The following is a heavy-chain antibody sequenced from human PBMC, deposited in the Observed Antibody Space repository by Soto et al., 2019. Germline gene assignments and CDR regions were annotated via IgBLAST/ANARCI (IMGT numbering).Heavy chain of an antibody. J-gene: IGHJ4*02. CDR2: INPSGGST. D-gene: IGHD3-22*01. CDR3: ARGRYNYYDSSGPLYYFDY. CDR1: GYTFNSYD. V-gene: IGHV1-46*02. Sequence: ASVKVSCKASGYTFNSYDMHWVRQAPGQGLEWMGIINPSGGSTSYAQKFQGRVTMTRDTSTSTVYMELSSLRSEDTAVYYCARGRYNYYDSSGPLYYFDYWGQGTLVTVSS.